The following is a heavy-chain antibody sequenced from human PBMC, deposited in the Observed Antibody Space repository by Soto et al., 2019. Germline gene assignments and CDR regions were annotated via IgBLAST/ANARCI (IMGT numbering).Heavy chain of an antibody. J-gene: IGHJ6*02. V-gene: IGHV4-34*01. D-gene: IGHD6-6*01. CDR2: INHSGST. CDR1: GGSFSGYY. Sequence: SETLSLTCAVYGGSFSGYYWSWIRQPPGKGLEWIGEINHSGSTNYNPSLRSRVTISVDTSKNQFSLKLSSVTAADTALYYCARGASSSGFWHYYGMDVWGQGATVTVSS. CDR3: ARGASSSGFWHYYGMDV.